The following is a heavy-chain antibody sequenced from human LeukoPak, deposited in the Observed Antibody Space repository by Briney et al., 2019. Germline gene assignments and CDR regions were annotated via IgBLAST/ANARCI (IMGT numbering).Heavy chain of an antibody. Sequence: PGGSLRLSCAASGFTFSSYSMNWVRQAPGKGLEWVSSISSSGTYVYYADSVKGRFTISRDNAKNSLYLQMNSLRAEDTAVYYCAKPITGYSSGWYDYWGQGTLVTVSS. CDR2: ISSSGTYV. D-gene: IGHD6-19*01. CDR1: GFTFSSYS. V-gene: IGHV3-21*01. CDR3: AKPITGYSSGWYDY. J-gene: IGHJ4*02.